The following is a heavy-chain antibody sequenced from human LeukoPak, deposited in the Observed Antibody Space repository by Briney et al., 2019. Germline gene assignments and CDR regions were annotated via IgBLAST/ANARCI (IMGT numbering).Heavy chain of an antibody. CDR1: GGTFSSYA. Sequence: SVKVSCKASGGTFSSYAISWVRQAPGQGLEWMGGIIPIFGTANYAQKCQGRVTITADESTSTAYMELSSLRSEDTAVYYCARPRAAVGATPSFDYWGQGTLVTVSS. J-gene: IGHJ4*02. CDR2: IIPIFGTA. V-gene: IGHV1-69*13. D-gene: IGHD1-26*01. CDR3: ARPRAAVGATPSFDY.